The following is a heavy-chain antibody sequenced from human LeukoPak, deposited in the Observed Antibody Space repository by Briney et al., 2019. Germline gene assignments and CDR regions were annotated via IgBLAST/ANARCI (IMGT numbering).Heavy chain of an antibody. D-gene: IGHD4-23*01. J-gene: IGHJ4*02. V-gene: IGHV3-74*01. Sequence: GGSLRLSCAASGFTFSSYWMHWVRHVPNQGLMWVSRINSDETISEYVDSVNGRFTISRDNAKKSVYLQINSLRAEDTAVYSCARGRPGGNSQGPFDYWGQGTLVTVSS. CDR3: ARGRPGGNSQGPFDY. CDR1: GFTFSSYW. CDR2: INSDETIS.